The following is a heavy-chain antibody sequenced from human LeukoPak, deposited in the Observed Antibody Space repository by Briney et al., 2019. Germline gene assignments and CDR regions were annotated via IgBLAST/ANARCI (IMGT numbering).Heavy chain of an antibody. Sequence: GGSLRLSCAASGFTFSSYGMHWVRQAPGKGLEWVAVIWYDGSNKYYADSVKGRFTISRDNSKNTLYLQMNSLRAEDTAVYYCARAYSSSWYDSLYYYYYGMDVWGQGTTATVSS. CDR3: ARAYSSSWYDSLYYYYYGMDV. V-gene: IGHV3-33*01. D-gene: IGHD6-13*01. CDR2: IWYDGSNK. CDR1: GFTFSSYG. J-gene: IGHJ6*02.